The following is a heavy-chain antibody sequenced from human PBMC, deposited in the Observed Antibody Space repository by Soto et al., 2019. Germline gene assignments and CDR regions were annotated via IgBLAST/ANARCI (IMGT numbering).Heavy chain of an antibody. D-gene: IGHD3-3*01. J-gene: IGHJ6*02. CDR3: AKGISSRKPYYGMDV. CDR2: ISGSGGST. CDR1: GFTFGSYA. Sequence: GGSLRLSCAGSGFTFGSYAMSWVRQAPGKGLEWVSAISGSGGSTYYADSVKGRFTISRDNSKNTLYLQMNSLRAEDTAVYYCAKGISSRKPYYGMDVWGQGTTVTVSS. V-gene: IGHV3-23*01.